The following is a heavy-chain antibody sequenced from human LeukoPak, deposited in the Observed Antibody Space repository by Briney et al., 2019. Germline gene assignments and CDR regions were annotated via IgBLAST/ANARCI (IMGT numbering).Heavy chain of an antibody. J-gene: IGHJ4*02. CDR3: ARASEGSLLDY. CDR2: IKQDGSEK. CDR1: GFTFSSYW. Sequence: GGSPRLSCAASGFTFSSYWMSWVRQAPGKGLEWVANIKQDGSEKYYVDSVKGRFTISRDNAKNSLYLQMNSLRAEDTAVYYCARASEGSLLDYWGQGTLVTVSS. D-gene: IGHD2-15*01. V-gene: IGHV3-7*01.